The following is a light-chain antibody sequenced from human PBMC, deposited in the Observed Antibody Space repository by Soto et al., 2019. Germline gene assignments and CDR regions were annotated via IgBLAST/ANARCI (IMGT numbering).Light chain of an antibody. Sequence: EIVLTQSPGTLSLSRGDRATLSCRASQSVSSDYLAWYQQKPGQAPRLLIFGASIRATGISDRFGGSGSGTDFTLTISRREPEDFAVYYCQQYGSSPITFGPGTKVDIK. V-gene: IGKV3-20*01. CDR1: QSVSSDY. J-gene: IGKJ3*01. CDR3: QQYGSSPIT. CDR2: GAS.